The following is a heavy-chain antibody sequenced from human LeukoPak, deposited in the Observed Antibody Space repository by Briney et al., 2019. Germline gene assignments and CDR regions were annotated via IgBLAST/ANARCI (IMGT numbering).Heavy chain of an antibody. D-gene: IGHD3-3*01. Sequence: GGSLRLSCAASGFTFSSYSMNWVRQAPGKGLVWVSRINTDRSSTSYADSVKGRFTISRDNAKNTLYLQMNSLRAEDTAVYYCARGKDYDFWSGPPNSPYYCYYYMDVWGKGTTVTVSS. J-gene: IGHJ6*03. CDR1: GFTFSSYS. CDR2: INTDRSST. CDR3: ARGKDYDFWSGPPNSPYYCYYYMDV. V-gene: IGHV3-74*01.